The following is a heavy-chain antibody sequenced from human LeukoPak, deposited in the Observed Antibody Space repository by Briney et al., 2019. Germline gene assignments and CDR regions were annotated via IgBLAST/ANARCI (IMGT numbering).Heavy chain of an antibody. CDR3: ATSTYSSSPS. D-gene: IGHD6-6*01. V-gene: IGHV3-7*01. Sequence: GGSLRLSCAAPEFSFSNYWMIWVRQASGKGLERVANINEDESEKYYVGSVEGRFTISRDNAKNSLYLQMNNLRAEDTAVYYCATSTYSSSPSWGQGTLVTVSS. CDR2: INEDESEK. CDR1: EFSFSNYW. J-gene: IGHJ5*02.